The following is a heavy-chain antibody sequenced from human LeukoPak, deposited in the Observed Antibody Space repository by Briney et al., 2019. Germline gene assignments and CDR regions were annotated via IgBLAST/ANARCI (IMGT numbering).Heavy chain of an antibody. D-gene: IGHD3-22*01. CDR1: GFSFNSYA. V-gene: IGHV3-23*01. CDR3: AKHYYDSSGYFHYYYGMDV. J-gene: IGHJ6*02. Sequence: GGSLRLSCVGSGFSFNSYAMSWVRQAPGKGLEWVSAISGSGGSTYYADSVKGRFTISRDNSKNTLYLQMNSLRAEDTAVYYCAKHYYDSSGYFHYYYGMDVWGQGTTVTVSS. CDR2: ISGSGGST.